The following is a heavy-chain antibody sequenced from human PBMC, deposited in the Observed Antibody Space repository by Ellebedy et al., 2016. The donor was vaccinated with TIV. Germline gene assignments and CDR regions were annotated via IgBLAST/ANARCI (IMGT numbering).Heavy chain of an antibody. J-gene: IGHJ4*02. Sequence: ASVKVSCKASGYTFTSYYMHWVRQAPGQGLEWMGIINPSGGNTSYAQKFQGRVTMTRDTSTSTVYMELSSLRSEDTAVYYCTREASLYGSGSYLDYWGQGTLVTVSS. CDR3: TREASLYGSGSYLDY. CDR1: GYTFTSYY. D-gene: IGHD3-10*01. V-gene: IGHV1-46*03. CDR2: INPSGGNT.